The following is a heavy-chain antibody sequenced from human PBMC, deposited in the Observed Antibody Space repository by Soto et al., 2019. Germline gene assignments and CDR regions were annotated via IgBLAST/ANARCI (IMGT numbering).Heavy chain of an antibody. CDR3: ARRVVVPAAKLDWFDP. CDR1: GGSISSGGYS. J-gene: IGHJ5*02. Sequence: SETLSLTCAVSGGSISSGGYSWSWIRQPPGKGLEWIGYIYHSGSTYYNPSLKSRVTISVDRSKNQFSLKLSSVTAADTAVYYCARRVVVPAAKLDWFDPWGQGTLVTVSS. D-gene: IGHD2-2*01. CDR2: IYHSGST. V-gene: IGHV4-30-2*01.